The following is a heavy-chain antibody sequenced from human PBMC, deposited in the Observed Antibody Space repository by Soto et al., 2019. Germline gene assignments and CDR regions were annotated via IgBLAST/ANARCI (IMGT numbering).Heavy chain of an antibody. D-gene: IGHD5-18*01. CDR2: IIPIFGTT. V-gene: IGHV1-69*01. CDR3: ATGKGGYSCGWEAFDY. CDR1: GGTFSTHA. Sequence: QVQLVQSGAEVKKPGSSVKVSCKASGGTFSTHAISWLRQAPGQGLEWMGGIIPIFGTTNYAQKIQGRVTISADESTSTAYMELSSLRSEDSAVYYCATGKGGYSCGWEAFDYWGQGTLVTVSS. J-gene: IGHJ4*02.